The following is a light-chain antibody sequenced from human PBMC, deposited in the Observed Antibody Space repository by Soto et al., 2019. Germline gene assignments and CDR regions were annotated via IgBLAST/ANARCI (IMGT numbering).Light chain of an antibody. CDR1: QSVLYSSNNKNY. CDR3: QQYYSTPLT. CDR2: WAS. Sequence: DIVMTQSPDSLAVSLGERATINCKSSQSVLYSSNNKNYLAWYQQKPGQPPKLLIYWASTRESGVPDQFSGSGSGTDLTLTISSLQAEDVAVYYCQQYYSTPLTLGGETKVEIK. V-gene: IGKV4-1*01. J-gene: IGKJ4*01.